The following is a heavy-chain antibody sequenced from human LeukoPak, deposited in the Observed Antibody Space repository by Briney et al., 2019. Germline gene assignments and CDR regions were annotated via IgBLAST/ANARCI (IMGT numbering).Heavy chain of an antibody. V-gene: IGHV1-69*05. D-gene: IGHD7-27*01. CDR3: ARGLGIHPYFDY. J-gene: IGHJ4*02. CDR1: GGTFSSYA. CDR2: IIPIFGTA. Sequence: ASMKVSCKASGGTFSSYAISWVRQAPGQGLEWMGGIIPIFGTANYAQKFQGRVTITTDESTSTAYMELSSLRSEDTAVYYCARGLGIHPYFDYWGQGTLVTVSS.